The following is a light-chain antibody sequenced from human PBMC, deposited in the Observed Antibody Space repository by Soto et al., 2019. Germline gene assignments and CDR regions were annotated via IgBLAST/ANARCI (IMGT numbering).Light chain of an antibody. CDR1: HTVRANY. CDR3: QQYGDSPVT. V-gene: IGKV3-20*01. CDR2: GAS. J-gene: IGKJ1*01. Sequence: VLTQSPGPLSLSPGDRSTLSCRASHTVRANYLAWYQQKPGQAPRLVIHGASNRATDIPDRVSGSGSGTDFTLTINRLEPEDFAVYYCQQYGDSPVTFGQGTKVDFK.